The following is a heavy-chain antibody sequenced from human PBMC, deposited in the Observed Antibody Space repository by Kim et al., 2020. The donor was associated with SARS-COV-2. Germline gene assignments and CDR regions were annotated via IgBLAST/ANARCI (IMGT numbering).Heavy chain of an antibody. D-gene: IGHD6-13*01. CDR1: GFTFSSYA. CDR3: AKDRSGYTSSWHFQH. J-gene: IGHJ1*01. Sequence: GGSLRLSCAASGFTFSSYAMSWVRQAPGKGLEWVSAISGNGGSTYDADSVKGRFTISRDNSKNTLFLQMNSLRAEDTAVYFCAKDRSGYTSSWHFQHWGQGTLVTVSS. CDR2: ISGNGGST. V-gene: IGHV3-23*01.